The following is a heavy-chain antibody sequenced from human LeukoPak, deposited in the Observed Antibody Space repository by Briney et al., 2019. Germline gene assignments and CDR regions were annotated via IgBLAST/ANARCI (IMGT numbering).Heavy chain of an antibody. Sequence: GESLKISCKGSGYSFTYWIGWVRQMPGKGLEWMGIIYSGDSHAKYSPSFQGRVTISADKSISTAYLQWSSLEASDTAMYYCASARHGDYVWDYWGQGTLVTVSS. J-gene: IGHJ4*02. CDR2: IYSGDSHA. V-gene: IGHV5-51*01. D-gene: IGHD4-17*01. CDR3: ASARHGDYVWDY. CDR1: GYSFTYW.